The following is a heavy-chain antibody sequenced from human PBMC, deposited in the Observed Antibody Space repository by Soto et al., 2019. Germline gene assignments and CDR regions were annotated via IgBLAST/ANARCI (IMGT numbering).Heavy chain of an antibody. CDR2: INHSGST. D-gene: IGHD6-13*01. CDR3: ARRKKQQLPNRRGWAYYMDV. Sequence: SETLSLTCAVYGGSFSGYYWSWIRQPPGKGLEWIGEINHSGSTNYNPSLKSRVTISVDTSKNQFSLKLSSVTAADTAVYYCARRKKQQLPNRRGWAYYMDVWGKGTTVTVSS. V-gene: IGHV4-34*01. CDR1: GGSFSGYY. J-gene: IGHJ6*03.